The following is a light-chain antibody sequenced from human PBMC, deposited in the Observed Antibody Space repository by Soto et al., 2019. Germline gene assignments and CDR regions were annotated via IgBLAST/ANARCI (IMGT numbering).Light chain of an antibody. CDR3: QHYGSSPRV. V-gene: IGKV3-11*01. CDR1: QSVSSY. Sequence: EIVLTQSPATLSLSPGERATLSCRASQSVSSYLAWYQQKPGQAPRLLIYDASNRATGIPARFSGSGSGTDFTLTISRLEPEDFAVYYCQHYGSSPRVFGGGTKVDIK. J-gene: IGKJ4*01. CDR2: DAS.